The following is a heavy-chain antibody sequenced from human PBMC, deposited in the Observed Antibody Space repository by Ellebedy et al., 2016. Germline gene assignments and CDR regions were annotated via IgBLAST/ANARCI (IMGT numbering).Heavy chain of an antibody. CDR1: GYSISIGYY. CDR3: ARVLDYYGSGTYASDY. V-gene: IGHV4-38-2*02. Sequence: SETLSLXXTVSGYSISIGYYWGWIRQPPGKGLEWIGSIYHSGSTYYNPSLKSRVTVSVDTARNQFSLKVTSVTAADTAVYYCARVLDYYGSGTYASDYWGQGTLVTVSS. D-gene: IGHD3-10*01. J-gene: IGHJ4*02. CDR2: IYHSGST.